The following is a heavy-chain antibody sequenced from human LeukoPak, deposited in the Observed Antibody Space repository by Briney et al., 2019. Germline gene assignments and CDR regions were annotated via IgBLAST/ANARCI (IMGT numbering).Heavy chain of an antibody. CDR2: IKQDGSER. Sequence: QPGGSLRLSCAASGFTFSSYWMTWARQAPGKGREWVANIKQDGSERNYVDSVKGRFTISRDNAKNSLYLQMNTLRDEDTAVYYCATGAGCGYWGQGTLVTVSS. V-gene: IGHV3-7*03. D-gene: IGHD6-19*01. J-gene: IGHJ4*02. CDR1: GFTFSSYW. CDR3: ATGAGCGY.